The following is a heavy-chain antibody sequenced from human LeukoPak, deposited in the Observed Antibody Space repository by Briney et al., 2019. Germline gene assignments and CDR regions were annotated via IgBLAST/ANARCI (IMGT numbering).Heavy chain of an antibody. CDR3: ARHTSSAWYSFDY. J-gene: IGHJ4*02. V-gene: IGHV4-39*01. CDR1: GGSISSSSHY. CDR2: IYYTGST. Sequence: PSETLSLTCTVSGGSISSSSHYWGWHRQSPGKELQWIGAIYYTGSTYFNPSLQSRVTLSVDTSRNQFSLRLNSVTAADTAVYYCARHTSSAWYSFDYWGQGILVTVSS. D-gene: IGHD6-19*01.